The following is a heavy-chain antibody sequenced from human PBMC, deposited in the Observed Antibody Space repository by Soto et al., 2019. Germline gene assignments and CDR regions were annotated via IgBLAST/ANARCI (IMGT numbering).Heavy chain of an antibody. Sequence: GGSLRLSCAASGFTFSSYAIHWVRQAPGKGLEWVAVISYDGSNKYYADSVKGRFTISRDNSKTTLYLQMNSLRAGDTAVYYCARDIAARGYFDYCGQGTLVTVSS. D-gene: IGHD6-6*01. V-gene: IGHV3-30-3*01. CDR2: ISYDGSNK. J-gene: IGHJ4*02. CDR1: GFTFSSYA. CDR3: ARDIAARGYFDY.